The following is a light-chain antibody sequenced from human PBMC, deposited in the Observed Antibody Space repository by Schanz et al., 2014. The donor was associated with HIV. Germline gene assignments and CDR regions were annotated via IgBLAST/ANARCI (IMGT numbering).Light chain of an antibody. CDR3: QQRSNWPPVMYT. Sequence: EIVMTQSPATLSVSPGERATLSCRASQSVSSNLAWYQQKPGQAPRLLIYGASTRATGIPDRFSGSGSGTDFTLSINSLEPEDFAIYYCQQRSNWPPVMYTFGPGTRLEIK. CDR1: QSVSSN. J-gene: IGKJ2*01. V-gene: IGKV3-15*01. CDR2: GAS.